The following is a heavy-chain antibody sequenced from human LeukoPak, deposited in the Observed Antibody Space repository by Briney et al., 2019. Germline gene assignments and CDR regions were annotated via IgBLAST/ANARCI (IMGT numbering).Heavy chain of an antibody. Sequence: ASVKVSCKASGYTFTSYGISWVRQAPGQGLEWMGWISAYNGTTNYAQKLQGRVTMTTDTSTSTAYMELRSLRSDDTAVYYCARGDILTGSDYYYGMDVWGKGTTVTVSS. CDR2: ISAYNGTT. J-gene: IGHJ6*04. CDR1: GYTFTSYG. V-gene: IGHV1-18*04. D-gene: IGHD3-9*01. CDR3: ARGDILTGSDYYYGMDV.